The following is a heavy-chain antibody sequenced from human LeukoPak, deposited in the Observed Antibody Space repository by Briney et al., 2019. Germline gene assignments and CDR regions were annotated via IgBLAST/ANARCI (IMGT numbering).Heavy chain of an antibody. J-gene: IGHJ4*02. Sequence: SPSQTLSLTCTVSGASISSGVSYWHWIRQPPGKGLEWIGYIYYSGSTNYNPSLKSRVTISVDTSKNQFSLKLSSVTAADTAVYYCARLHYYGSGSYYAGFRYWGQGTLVTVSS. V-gene: IGHV4-30-4*01. CDR2: IYYSGST. CDR3: ARLHYYGSGSYYAGFRY. D-gene: IGHD3-10*01. CDR1: GASISSGVSY.